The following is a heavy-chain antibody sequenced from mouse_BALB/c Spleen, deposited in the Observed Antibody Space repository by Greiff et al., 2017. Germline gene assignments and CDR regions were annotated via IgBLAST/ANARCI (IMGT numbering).Heavy chain of an antibody. CDR3: YAYYGNYGMDY. J-gene: IGHJ4*01. CDR2: IDPSDSET. CDR1: GYSFTSYW. D-gene: IGHD2-10*01. V-gene: IGHV1S127*01. Sequence: VQLQQSGPQLVRPGASVKISCKASGYSFTSYWMHWVKQRPGQGLEWIGMIDPSDSETRLNQKFKDKATLTVDKSSSTAYMQLSSPTSEDSAVYYCYAYYGNYGMDYWGQGTSVTVSS.